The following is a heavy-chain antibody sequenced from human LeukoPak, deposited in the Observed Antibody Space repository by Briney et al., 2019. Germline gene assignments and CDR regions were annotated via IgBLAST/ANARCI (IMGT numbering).Heavy chain of an antibody. J-gene: IGHJ4*02. Sequence: SETLSLTCTVSGGSISSYYWSWVRQPAGRELEWIGRIYSSGSTNYNPSLKSRVTMSVDTSKNQFSLKLSSVTAADTAVYYCARGSSVHSGKFDYWGRGTLVTVSS. CDR1: GGSISSYY. CDR2: IYSSGST. D-gene: IGHD3-10*01. V-gene: IGHV4-4*07. CDR3: ARGSSVHSGKFDY.